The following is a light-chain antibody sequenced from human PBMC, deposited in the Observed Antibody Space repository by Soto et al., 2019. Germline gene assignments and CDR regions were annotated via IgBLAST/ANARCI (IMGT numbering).Light chain of an antibody. CDR3: QRYDSYSRT. CDR1: QSVSSSY. J-gene: IGKJ1*01. Sequence: EIVLTQSPGTLSLSPGERATLSCRASQSVSSSYLAWYQQKPGQAPRLLIYGASNRATGIPDRFSGSGSGTDFTLTITSLQPDDFATYYCQRYDSYSRTFGQGTKVGIK. V-gene: IGKV3-20*01. CDR2: GAS.